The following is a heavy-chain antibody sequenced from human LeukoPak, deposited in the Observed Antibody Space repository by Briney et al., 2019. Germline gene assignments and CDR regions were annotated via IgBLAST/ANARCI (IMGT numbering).Heavy chain of an antibody. CDR2: IWYDGSNK. CDR1: GCTFSSYG. J-gene: IGHJ4*02. CDR3: ARAQGSYGFYFDY. Sequence: GGSLRLSCAASGCTFSSYGMHWVRQAPGKGLEWVAVIWYDGSNKYYADSVKGRFTISRDNSKNTLYLQMNSLRAEDTAVYYCARAQGSYGFYFDYWGQGTLVTVSS. D-gene: IGHD5-18*01. V-gene: IGHV3-33*01.